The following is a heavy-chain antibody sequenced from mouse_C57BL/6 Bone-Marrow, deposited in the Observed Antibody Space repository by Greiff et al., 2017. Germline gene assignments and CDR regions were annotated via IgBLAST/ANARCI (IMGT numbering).Heavy chain of an antibody. CDR1: GFTFSSYA. CDR2: ISDGGSYT. Sequence: EVQLQESGGGLVKPGGSLKLSCAASGFTFSSYAMSWVRQTPEKRLEWVATISDGGSYTSYPDNVKGRFTISRDNAKNNLYLQMSHLKSEDTAMYYCARGAGYGSSYFDYWGQGTTLTVSS. D-gene: IGHD1-1*01. CDR3: ARGAGYGSSYFDY. J-gene: IGHJ2*01. V-gene: IGHV5-4*01.